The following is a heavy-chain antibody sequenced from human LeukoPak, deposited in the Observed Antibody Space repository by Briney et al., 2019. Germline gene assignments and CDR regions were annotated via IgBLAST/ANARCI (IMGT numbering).Heavy chain of an antibody. D-gene: IGHD6-19*01. CDR2: ISGSGGST. Sequence: PGGSLRLSCAASGFTFSSYAMSWVRQAPGKGLEWVSAISGSGGSTYYADSVKGRFTISRDNSKNTLYLQMNGLRAEDTAVYYCAKDSSGWPEYFQHWGQGTLVTVSS. CDR1: GFTFSSYA. J-gene: IGHJ1*01. V-gene: IGHV3-23*01. CDR3: AKDSSGWPEYFQH.